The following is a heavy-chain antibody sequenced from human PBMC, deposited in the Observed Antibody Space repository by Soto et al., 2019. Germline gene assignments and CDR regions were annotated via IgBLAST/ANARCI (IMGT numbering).Heavy chain of an antibody. J-gene: IGHJ6*02. V-gene: IGHV4-4*02. D-gene: IGHD5-12*01. CDR3: ARGQRLPYYYALDV. CDR1: GGSISSRNW. CDR2: ISHSGST. Sequence: LSLTCAASGGSISSRNWWSWVRQPPGKGLEWIGEISHSGSTNYNPSLKSRVTISVDKSKNQFSLNLSSVTAADTAVYYCARGQRLPYYYALDVWGQGTTVTVSS.